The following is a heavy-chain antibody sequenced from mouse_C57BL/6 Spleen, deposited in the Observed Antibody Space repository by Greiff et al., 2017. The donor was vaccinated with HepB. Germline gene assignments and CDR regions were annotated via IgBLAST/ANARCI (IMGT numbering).Heavy chain of an antibody. Sequence: EVQRVESGGGLVKPGGSLKLSCAASGFTFSDYGMHWVRQAPEKGLEWVAYISSGSSTIYYADTVKGRFTISRDNAKNTLFLQMTSLRSEDTAMYYCARPGHGNYGDYYAMDYWGQGTSVTVSS. D-gene: IGHD2-1*01. CDR2: ISSGSSTI. CDR1: GFTFSDYG. J-gene: IGHJ4*01. CDR3: ARPGHGNYGDYYAMDY. V-gene: IGHV5-17*01.